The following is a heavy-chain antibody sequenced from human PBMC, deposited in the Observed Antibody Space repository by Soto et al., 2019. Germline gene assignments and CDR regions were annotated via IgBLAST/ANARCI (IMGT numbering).Heavy chain of an antibody. CDR2: IYYSGST. CDR1: GGSISSGGYY. J-gene: IGHJ3*02. D-gene: IGHD2-15*01. V-gene: IGHV4-31*03. CDR3: ARDRAYCSGGSCYGVRGAFDI. Sequence: SETLSLTCTVSGGSISSGGYYWSWIRQHPGKGLEWIGYIYYSGSTYYNPSLKSRVTISVDTSKNQFSLKLSSVTAADTAVYYCARDRAYCSGGSCYGVRGAFDIWGQGTMVTVSS.